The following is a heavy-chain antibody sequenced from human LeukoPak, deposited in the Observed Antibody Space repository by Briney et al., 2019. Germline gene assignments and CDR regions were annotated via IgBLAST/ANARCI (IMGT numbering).Heavy chain of an antibody. J-gene: IGHJ5*02. CDR1: GGSISSSSYY. D-gene: IGHD3-22*01. CDR2: IYYSGST. Sequence: KASETLSLTCTVSGGSISSSSYYWGWIRQPPGKGLEWIGSIYYSGSTYYNPSLKSRVTISVDTSKNQFSLKLSSVTAADTAVYYCARHNIVVVSSGFHNWFDPWGQGTLVTVSS. V-gene: IGHV4-39*01. CDR3: ARHNIVVVSSGFHNWFDP.